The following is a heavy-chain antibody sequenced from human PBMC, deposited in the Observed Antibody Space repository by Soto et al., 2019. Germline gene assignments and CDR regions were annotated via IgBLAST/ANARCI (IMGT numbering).Heavy chain of an antibody. D-gene: IGHD4-17*01. V-gene: IGHV3-7*03. Sequence: EVQLLGSGGGLVQPGGSLRLSCVGSGFTFSTYWMNWVRQAPGKGLEWVANINPDGNVGTYVDSVRGRFTTSRDNEKNSLYLQMTSLRAGDTAVYFCAGWGGHDYHYWGQGIRVTVSS. J-gene: IGHJ4*02. CDR2: INPDGNVG. CDR1: GFTFSTYW. CDR3: AGWGGHDYHY.